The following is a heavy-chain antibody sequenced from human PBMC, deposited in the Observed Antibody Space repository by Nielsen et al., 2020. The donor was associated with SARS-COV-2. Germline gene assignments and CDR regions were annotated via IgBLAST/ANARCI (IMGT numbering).Heavy chain of an antibody. V-gene: IGHV1-69*06. CDR1: GGTFSSYA. CDR2: IIPIFGTA. Sequence: SVKVSCKASGGTFSSYAISWVRQAPGQGLEWMGGIIPIFGTANYAQKFQGRVTITADKSTSTAHMELSSLRSEDTAVYYCARVPEWELPYGYFDYWGQGTLVTVSS. J-gene: IGHJ4*02. CDR3: ARVPEWELPYGYFDY. D-gene: IGHD1-26*01.